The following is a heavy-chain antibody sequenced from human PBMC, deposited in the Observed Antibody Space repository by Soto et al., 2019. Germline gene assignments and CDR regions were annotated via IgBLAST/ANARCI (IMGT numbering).Heavy chain of an antibody. CDR1: GGSISSGDYY. CDR3: ARVTQVVAATHRYYYYGMDV. V-gene: IGHV4-30-4*01. J-gene: IGHJ6*02. CDR2: IYYSGST. D-gene: IGHD2-15*01. Sequence: QVQLQESGPGLVKPSQTLSLTCTVSGGSISSGDYYWSWIRQPPGKGLEWIGYIYYSGSTYYNPSLKSRVTISVDTSKNQFSLKLSSVTAADTAVYYCARVTQVVAATHRYYYYGMDVWGQGTTVTVSS.